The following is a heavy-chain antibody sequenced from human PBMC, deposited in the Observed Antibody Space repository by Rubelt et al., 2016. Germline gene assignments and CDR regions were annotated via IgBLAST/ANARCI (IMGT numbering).Heavy chain of an antibody. CDR1: GGSISSYY. CDR3: ARDSRDILTGYYNFWFDP. V-gene: IGHV4-59*12. D-gene: IGHD3-9*01. Sequence: QVQLQESGPGLVKPSETLSLTCTVSGGSISSYYWSWIRQPPGKGLEWIGEINHSGSTNYNPSLKIRVTISVDTSRNEFSLELSAVTAADTAVYYCARDSRDILTGYYNFWFDPWGQGTLVTVSS. CDR2: INHSGST. J-gene: IGHJ5*02.